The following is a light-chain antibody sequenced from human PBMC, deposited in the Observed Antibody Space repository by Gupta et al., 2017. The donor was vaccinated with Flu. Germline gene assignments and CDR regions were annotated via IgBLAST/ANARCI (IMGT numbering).Light chain of an antibody. J-gene: IGLJ2*01. CDR3: CSYAGNDLLV. CDR1: SSDVGGYNY. V-gene: IGLV2-11*01. Sequence: SATISWTGTSSDVGGYNYVFWHQQHPDKAHNRMFYDVSKRPAGVPGRFSGSKSGNTASLTISGLQEGEEADYYCCSYAGNDLLVFGGGTKLTVL. CDR2: DVS.